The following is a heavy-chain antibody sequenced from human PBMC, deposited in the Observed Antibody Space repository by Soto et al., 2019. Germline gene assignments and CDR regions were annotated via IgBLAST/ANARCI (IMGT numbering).Heavy chain of an antibody. D-gene: IGHD1-7*01. CDR1: GGSISSYY. Sequence: KPSETLSLTCTVSGGSISSYYWSWIRQPAGKGLEWIGRIYTSGSTNYNPSLKSRVTMSVDTSKNQFSLKLSSVTAADTAVYYCARDTAGAITGTKGPRRTYYYYYGMDVWGQGTTVTVSS. J-gene: IGHJ6*02. CDR3: ARDTAGAITGTKGPRRTYYYYYGMDV. CDR2: IYTSGST. V-gene: IGHV4-4*07.